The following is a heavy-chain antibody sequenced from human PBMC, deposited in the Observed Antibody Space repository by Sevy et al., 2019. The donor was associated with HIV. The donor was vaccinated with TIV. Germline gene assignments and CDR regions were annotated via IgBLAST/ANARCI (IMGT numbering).Heavy chain of an antibody. D-gene: IGHD6-25*01. CDR1: GFTFSSFW. CDR2: IHQDGSAK. V-gene: IGHV3-7*03. Sequence: GGSLRLACAASGFTFSSFWMTWVRQAPGKGLEWVANIHQDGSAKYYVDSVKGRLTISRDNAENSLYLQMNSLRAEETAVYYCARYRSGWASGDYWGQGTLVTVSS. CDR3: ARYRSGWASGDY. J-gene: IGHJ4*02.